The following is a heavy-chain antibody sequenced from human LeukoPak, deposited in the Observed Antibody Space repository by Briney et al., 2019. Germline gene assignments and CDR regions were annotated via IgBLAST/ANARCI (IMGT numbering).Heavy chain of an antibody. CDR1: GFTVSSNY. J-gene: IGHJ4*02. D-gene: IGHD3-10*01. CDR3: TSYYYGSGSYYNSPYYFDY. Sequence: GGSLRLSCAASGFTVSSNYMSWVRQAPGKGLEWVSVIYSGGSTYYADSVKGRFTISRDNSKNTLYLQMNSLKTEDTAVYYCTSYYYGSGSYYNSPYYFDYWGQGTLVTVSS. V-gene: IGHV3-53*01. CDR2: IYSGGST.